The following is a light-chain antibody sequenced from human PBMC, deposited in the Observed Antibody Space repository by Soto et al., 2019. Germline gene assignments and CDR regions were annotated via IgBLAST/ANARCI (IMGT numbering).Light chain of an antibody. Sequence: EIVMTQSPGTLSVSPGERATLSCRASQSVSINLAWYQQKPGQAPRLLIYDASTRATGIPARFSGSGSGTAFTLTISSLQSKDFVVYYCQQYNNWHPLTFGGGTKVEIK. CDR1: QSVSIN. CDR2: DAS. J-gene: IGKJ4*01. CDR3: QQYNNWHPLT. V-gene: IGKV3D-15*01.